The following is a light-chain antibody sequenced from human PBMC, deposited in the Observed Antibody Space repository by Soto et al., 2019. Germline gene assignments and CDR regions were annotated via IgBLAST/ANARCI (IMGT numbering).Light chain of an antibody. CDR1: ESLLYSDGNTY. J-gene: IGKJ1*01. CDR3: MQGTHWPRT. CDR2: KVS. Sequence: DVVMTQSPLSLPVTLGQPASISCRSSESLLYSDGNTYLNWFQQRPGQSPRRLIYKVSNRDSGVPDRFNGSGSGTNFTLKISRVEADDVGVYYCMQGTHWPRTFGQGTKVDIK. V-gene: IGKV2-30*01.